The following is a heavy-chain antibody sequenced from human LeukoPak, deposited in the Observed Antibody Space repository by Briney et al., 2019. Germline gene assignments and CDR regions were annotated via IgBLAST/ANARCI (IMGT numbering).Heavy chain of an antibody. V-gene: IGHV3-9*01. D-gene: IGHD3-10*01. CDR2: ITWNSGNI. CDR3: AKSRGYHGSGREPFDY. CDR1: GFTLDDYA. Sequence: GGSLRLSCAASGFTLDDYAMHWVRQAPGKGLEWVSGITWNSGNIAQADSVKGRFTISRDNAKNSLHLQMDSLRPEDTALYYCAKSRGYHGSGREPFDYWGQGTLVTASS. J-gene: IGHJ4*02.